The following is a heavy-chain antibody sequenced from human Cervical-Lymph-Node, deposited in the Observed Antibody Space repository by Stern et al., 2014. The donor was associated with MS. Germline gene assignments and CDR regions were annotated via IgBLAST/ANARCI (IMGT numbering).Heavy chain of an antibody. V-gene: IGHV4-59*01. D-gene: IGHD5-24*01. CDR1: GGSLSSYY. J-gene: IGHJ4*02. CDR2: IYYSGST. CDR3: ASREGDY. Sequence: QMQLVQSGPGLVKPSETLSLTCTVSGGSLSSYYWSWIRQTPGKGLEWIGYIYYSGSTNYNPSLKSRVTISVDTSKNQFSLKLSSVTAADTAVYYCASREGDYWGQGTLVTVSS.